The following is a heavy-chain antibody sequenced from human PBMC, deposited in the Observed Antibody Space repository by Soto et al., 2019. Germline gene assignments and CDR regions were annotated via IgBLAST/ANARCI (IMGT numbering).Heavy chain of an antibody. J-gene: IGHJ4*02. D-gene: IGHD2-15*01. CDR3: ARFTSGVPCHLVVAAPGFFDY. V-gene: IGHV5-51*01. CDR2: IYPGDSDT. CDR1: GYSFTNYW. Sequence: GEGLKISCKASGYSFTNYWIGWVRQMPGKGLEWMGVIYPGDSDTRYSPSFQGQVTISADKSFSTAYLQWSSLKASDTAMFYCARFTSGVPCHLVVAAPGFFDYSGQRTLVTGSS.